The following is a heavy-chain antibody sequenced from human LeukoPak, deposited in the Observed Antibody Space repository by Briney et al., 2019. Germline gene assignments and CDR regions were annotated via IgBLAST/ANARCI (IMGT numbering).Heavy chain of an antibody. CDR2: IWYDGSNK. CDR1: GFTFSSYG. Sequence: GGSLRHSCAASGFTFSSYGMHWVRQAPGKGLEWVAVIWYDGSNKYYADSVKGRFTISRDNSKNTLYPQMNSLRAEDTAVYYCARDYRVPAALLDSWGQGNLVTVSS. J-gene: IGHJ4*02. CDR3: ARDYRVPAALLDS. D-gene: IGHD2-2*02. V-gene: IGHV3-33*01.